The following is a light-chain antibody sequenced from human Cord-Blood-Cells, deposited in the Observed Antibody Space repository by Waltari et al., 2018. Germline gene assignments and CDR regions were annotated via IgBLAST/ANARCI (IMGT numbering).Light chain of an antibody. J-gene: IGLJ3*02. CDR3: VLYMGSGISV. Sequence: QTVVTQEPSFSVSPGGTVTLTCGLSSRSVSTSYYPSWYQQTPGQAPRTLIYSTNTRSSGVPDRFSGSILGNKAAITITGAQADDESDYYCVLYMGSGISVFGGGTKLTVL. CDR1: SRSVSTSYY. V-gene: IGLV8-61*01. CDR2: STN.